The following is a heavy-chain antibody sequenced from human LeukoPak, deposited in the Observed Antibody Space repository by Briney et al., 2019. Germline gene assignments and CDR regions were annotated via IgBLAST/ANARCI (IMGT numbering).Heavy chain of an antibody. Sequence: GGSLRLSCVATGFTFRTYWMSWVRQAPGKGLEWVANIKHDGSERYYVDSVKGRFTISRDNAKNSLYLQMNSLRAEDTAVYYCTGRRGDKYWGQGTLVTVSS. J-gene: IGHJ4*02. CDR2: IKHDGSER. D-gene: IGHD3-16*01. V-gene: IGHV3-7*01. CDR3: TGRRGDKY. CDR1: GFTFRTYW.